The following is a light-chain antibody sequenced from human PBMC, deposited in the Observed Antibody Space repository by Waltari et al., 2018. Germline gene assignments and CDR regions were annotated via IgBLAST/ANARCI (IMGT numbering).Light chain of an antibody. J-gene: IGKJ4*01. CDR1: QDIREY. Sequence: DIQMTQSPSSLSASVGDRVTITCQASQDIREYLSWYQQKPGKAPKLLIYDVSNLETGVPSRFTGSGSGTDFSFTISSLQPEDIATYYCQQYADLVTFGGGTKVEIK. V-gene: IGKV1-33*01. CDR3: QQYADLVT. CDR2: DVS.